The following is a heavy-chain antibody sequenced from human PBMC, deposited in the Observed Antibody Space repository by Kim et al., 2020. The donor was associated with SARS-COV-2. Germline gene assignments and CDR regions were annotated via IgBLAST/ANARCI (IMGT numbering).Heavy chain of an antibody. V-gene: IGHV6-1*01. J-gene: IGHJ3*01. CDR3: ARGHVYAFDF. Sequence: YNDDAVSVNSRITISPNTSKNQFSLQLNSVTPEETAVYYCARGHVYAFDFWGQGTMVTVSS. CDR2: YN.